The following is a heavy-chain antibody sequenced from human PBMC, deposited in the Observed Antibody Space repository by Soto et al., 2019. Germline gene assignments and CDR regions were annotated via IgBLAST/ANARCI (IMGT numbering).Heavy chain of an antibody. Sequence: GSLRLSCAASGFTFSSYAMIWVRQAPGKGLEWVSAISGSGGSTYYADSVKGRFTISRDNSKNTLYLQMNSLRAEDTAVYYCAKDREYSSGWYVFDYWGQGTLVTVSS. J-gene: IGHJ4*02. CDR3: AKDREYSSGWYVFDY. CDR2: ISGSGGST. CDR1: GFTFSSYA. D-gene: IGHD6-19*01. V-gene: IGHV3-23*01.